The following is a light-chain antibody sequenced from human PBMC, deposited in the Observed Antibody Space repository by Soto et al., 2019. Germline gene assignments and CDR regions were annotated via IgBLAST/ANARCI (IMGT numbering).Light chain of an antibody. CDR2: GAS. J-gene: IGKJ4*01. Sequence: EIVLTQSPDTLSLSPGERATLSCRASQSVTTNHLVWYQQKPGQAPRLLIYGASSRATGIPDRFSGSGSGTDFTLTIRRLEPEDFAVYYCQQYGSSPLTFGGGTKVEIK. V-gene: IGKV3-20*01. CDR3: QQYGSSPLT. CDR1: QSVTTNH.